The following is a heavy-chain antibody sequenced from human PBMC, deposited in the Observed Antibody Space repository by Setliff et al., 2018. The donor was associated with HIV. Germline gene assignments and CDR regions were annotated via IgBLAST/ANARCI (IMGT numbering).Heavy chain of an antibody. CDR2: IYENDYT. CDR3: ARAQMHRGVVAWSLYYFDY. D-gene: IGHD3-10*01. V-gene: IGHV4-59*01. J-gene: IGHJ4*02. Sequence: KASETLSLTCIVSGGSMNNYYWNWVRQTPGKGLEWIGYIYENDYTHYTVSLRSRVTISMDTSKNQFSLTLRSVTAADRAIYYCARAQMHRGVVAWSLYYFDYWGQGALVTVS. CDR1: GGSMNNYY.